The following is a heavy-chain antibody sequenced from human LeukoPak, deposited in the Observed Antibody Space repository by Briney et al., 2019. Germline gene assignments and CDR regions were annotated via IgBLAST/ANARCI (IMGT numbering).Heavy chain of an antibody. CDR2: ISGSGGST. D-gene: IGHD3-3*01. V-gene: IGHV3-23*01. Sequence: PGGSLRLSCAASGFTFSSYAMSWVRQAPGKGLEWVSAISGSGGSTYYADSVKGRFTISRDNSKNTLYLQMNSLRAEDTAVYYCAKAPPYYDFWSGYSYFDYWGQGTLVTVSS. J-gene: IGHJ4*02. CDR1: GFTFSSYA. CDR3: AKAPPYYDFWSGYSYFDY.